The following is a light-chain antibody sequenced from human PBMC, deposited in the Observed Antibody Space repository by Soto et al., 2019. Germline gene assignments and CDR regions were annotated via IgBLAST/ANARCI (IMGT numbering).Light chain of an antibody. V-gene: IGKV1-5*03. CDR3: QQYSTYST. J-gene: IGKJ1*01. CDR2: RTS. CDR1: QSISDW. Sequence: DIQMTQSPSTLSASVGDRVTITCRASQSISDWLAWYQQKPGKAPKLLMYRTSILQSGVPSRFSGSGSGTEFTLTITSLQPDDFATYYCQQYSTYSTFGQGTKVEIK.